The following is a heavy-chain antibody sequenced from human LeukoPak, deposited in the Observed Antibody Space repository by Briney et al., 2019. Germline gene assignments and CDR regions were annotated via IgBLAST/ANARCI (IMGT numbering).Heavy chain of an antibody. J-gene: IGHJ4*02. CDR3: TTGKSVYDILYLDY. CDR2: IKGKTDGGTT. Sequence: GGSLRLSCAASGFTFSNAWMSWVRQAPGKGLEWVGRIKGKTDGGTTDYAAPVKGRFTISRDDSKNALYLQMNSLKTEDTAVYYCTTGKSVYDILYLDYWGQGTLVTVSS. D-gene: IGHD3-9*01. V-gene: IGHV3-15*01. CDR1: GFTFSNAW.